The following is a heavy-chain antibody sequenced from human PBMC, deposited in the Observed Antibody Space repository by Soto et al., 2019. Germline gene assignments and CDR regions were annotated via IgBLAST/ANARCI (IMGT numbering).Heavy chain of an antibody. CDR2: IYYSGST. J-gene: IGHJ5*02. V-gene: IGHV4-39*01. D-gene: IGHD1-1*01. Sequence: QLQLQESGPGLVKPSETLSLTCTVSGGSISNSNYYWGWIRQPPGTGLEWIGNIYYSGSTSYNPSLKSRVTISVDTAKNQFSLKLSSVTAADTAVYYCARHRVEMCTIACFDPWGQGTLVTVSS. CDR1: GGSISNSNYY. CDR3: ARHRVEMCTIACFDP.